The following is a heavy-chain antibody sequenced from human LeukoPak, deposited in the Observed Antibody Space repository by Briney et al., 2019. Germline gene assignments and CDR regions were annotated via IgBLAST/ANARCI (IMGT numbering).Heavy chain of an antibody. Sequence: ASVKVSCKASGYTFTGYYMHWVRQAPGQGLEWMGWINPSSGGTNYAQKFQGRVTMARDTSISTAYMELSRLRSDDTAVYYCARELATVTTLVFDYWGQGTLVTVSS. J-gene: IGHJ4*02. CDR3: ARELATVTTLVFDY. V-gene: IGHV1-2*02. D-gene: IGHD4-17*01. CDR2: INPSSGGT. CDR1: GYTFTGYY.